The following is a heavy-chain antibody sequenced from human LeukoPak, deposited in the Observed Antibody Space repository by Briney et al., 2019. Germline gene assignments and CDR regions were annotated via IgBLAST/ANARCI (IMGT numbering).Heavy chain of an antibody. CDR1: GGSIYSHY. CDR3: ARATGFYTSGSFCYMDV. CDR2: IYHTGST. D-gene: IGHD2-2*02. V-gene: IGHV4-59*11. J-gene: IGHJ6*03. Sequence: SETLSLTCTVSGGSIYSHYWNWIRQSPGKGLEWIGYIYHTGSTDYSPSLKSRVTISLDTSKNQFSLKLSSVTAADTAVYYCARATGFYTSGSFCYMDVWGKGTTVTVSS.